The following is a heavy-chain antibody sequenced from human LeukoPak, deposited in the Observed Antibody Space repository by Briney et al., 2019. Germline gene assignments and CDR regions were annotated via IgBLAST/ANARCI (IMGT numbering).Heavy chain of an antibody. Sequence: SETLSLTCTVSGGSISSGGYYWSWIRQHPGKGLEWIGYIYYSGSTYYNPSLKSRVTISVDTSKNQFSLKLSSVTAADTAVYYCARLIVGYSSSWHHYWGQGTLVTVSS. V-gene: IGHV4-31*03. D-gene: IGHD6-13*01. CDR1: GGSISSGGYY. J-gene: IGHJ4*02. CDR2: IYYSGST. CDR3: ARLIVGYSSSWHHY.